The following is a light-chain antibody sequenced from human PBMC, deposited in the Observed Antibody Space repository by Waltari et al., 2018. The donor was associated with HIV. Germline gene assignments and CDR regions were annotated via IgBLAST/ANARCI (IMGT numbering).Light chain of an antibody. CDR3: QQSYSPPPIT. CDR1: QSISSY. V-gene: IGKV1-39*01. CDR2: AAS. Sequence: DIQMTQSPSSLSASVGDTVTITCRASQSISSYLNWYQQKPGKAPKLLIYAASSLQSGVPSRFSGSGSGTDFTHTISSLQPEDFATYYCQQSYSPPPITFGQGTRLEIK. J-gene: IGKJ5*01.